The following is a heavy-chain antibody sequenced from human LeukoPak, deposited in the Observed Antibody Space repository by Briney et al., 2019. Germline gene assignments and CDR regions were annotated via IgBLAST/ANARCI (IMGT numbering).Heavy chain of an antibody. CDR2: INHSGST. Sequence: SETLSLTCAVYGGSFSGYYWSWIRQPPGKGLEWIGEINHSGSTNYNPSLKSRVTISIDTSKNQFSLKLSSVTAADTAVDYCARATISNRWFDPWGQGTLVTVSS. V-gene: IGHV4-34*01. D-gene: IGHD3-3*01. CDR1: GGSFSGYY. CDR3: ARATISNRWFDP. J-gene: IGHJ5*02.